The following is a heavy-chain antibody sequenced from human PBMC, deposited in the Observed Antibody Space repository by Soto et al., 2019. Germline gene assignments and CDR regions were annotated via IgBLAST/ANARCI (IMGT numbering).Heavy chain of an antibody. J-gene: IGHJ4*02. D-gene: IGHD2-21*01. CDR2: INSDGSST. Sequence: PVGSLRLSCAASGFTFSSYWMHWVRQAPGKGLVWVSRINSDGSSTSYADSVKGRFTISRDNAKNTLYLQMNSLRAEDTAVYYCARVPALWSTFDYWGQGTLVTVSS. CDR3: ARVPALWSTFDY. CDR1: GFTFSSYW. V-gene: IGHV3-74*01.